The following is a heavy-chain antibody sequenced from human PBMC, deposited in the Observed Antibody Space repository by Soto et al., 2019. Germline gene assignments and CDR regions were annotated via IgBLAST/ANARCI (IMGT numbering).Heavy chain of an antibody. D-gene: IGHD2-2*02. CDR1: GFTFSSYG. J-gene: IGHJ3*02. Sequence: PGGSLRLSCAASGFTFSSYGMHWVRQAPGKGLEWVAVIWYDGSNKYYADSVKGRFTISRDNSKNTLYLQMNSLRAEDTAVYYCAREQNHCSSTSCYSSAFDIWGHGTMVTVSS. CDR3: AREQNHCSSTSCYSSAFDI. CDR2: IWYDGSNK. V-gene: IGHV3-33*01.